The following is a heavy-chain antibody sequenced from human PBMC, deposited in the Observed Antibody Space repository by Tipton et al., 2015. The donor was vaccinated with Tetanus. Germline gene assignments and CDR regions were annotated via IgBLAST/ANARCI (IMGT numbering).Heavy chain of an antibody. D-gene: IGHD3-22*01. CDR3: ARHYYDSSGYYPFGY. CDR1: GGSISSYY. V-gene: IGHV4-59*01. J-gene: IGHJ4*02. Sequence: GLVKPSETLSLTCTVSGGSISSYYWSWIRQPPGKGLEWIGYIYYSGSTNYNPSLKSRVTISVDTSKDQFSLKLSSVTAADTAVYYCARHYYDSSGYYPFGYWGQGTLVTVSS. CDR2: IYYSGST.